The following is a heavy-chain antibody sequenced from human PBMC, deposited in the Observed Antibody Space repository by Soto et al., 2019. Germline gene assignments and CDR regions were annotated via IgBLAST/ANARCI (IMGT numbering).Heavy chain of an antibody. CDR1: GFSLSTSGVG. V-gene: IGHV2-5*02. J-gene: IGHJ5*02. CDR3: VSGSFPNWFDP. CDR2: LYWDDDK. Sequence: QITLKESGPPLVKPTQTLTLTCTFSGFSLSTSGVGVGWIRQPPGKALEWLALLYWDDDKRYSPSLKSRLTLTNDTSKNQVVLTMSSMDPVDTATYYFVSGSFPNWFDPWGQGILVIASS. D-gene: IGHD3-10*01.